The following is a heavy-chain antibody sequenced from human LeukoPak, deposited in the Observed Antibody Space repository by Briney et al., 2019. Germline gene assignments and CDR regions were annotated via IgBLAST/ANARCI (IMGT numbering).Heavy chain of an antibody. CDR1: GYSISSGYY. D-gene: IGHD2-2*01. Sequence: PSETLSLTCTVSGYSISSGYYWGWIRQPPGKGLEWIGSIYHSGSAYYNPSLKSRVIISIDTSKNQFSLKLSSVTAADTAVYYCARTIVVVPAAMRSCAFDIWGQGTMVTVSS. V-gene: IGHV4-38-2*02. CDR2: IYHSGSA. CDR3: ARTIVVVPAAMRSCAFDI. J-gene: IGHJ3*02.